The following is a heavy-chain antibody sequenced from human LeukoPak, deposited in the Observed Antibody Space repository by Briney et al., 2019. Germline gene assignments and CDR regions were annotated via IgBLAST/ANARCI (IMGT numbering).Heavy chain of an antibody. J-gene: IGHJ4*02. D-gene: IGHD2-15*01. V-gene: IGHV3-30*02. CDR2: MRFDGRDK. CDR1: GFTFSSYG. CDR3: ARELPFDY. Sequence: PGGSLRLSCAASGFTFSSYGMHWVRQAPGKGLEWVAFMRFDGRDKYYADSVKGRFTISRDNSKNTLYLQMNSLRAEDTAVYYCARELPFDYWGQGTLVTVSS.